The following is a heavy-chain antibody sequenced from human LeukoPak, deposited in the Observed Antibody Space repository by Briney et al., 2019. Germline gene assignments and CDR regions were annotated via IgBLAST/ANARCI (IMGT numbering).Heavy chain of an antibody. V-gene: IGHV4-31*03. J-gene: IGHJ4*02. D-gene: IGHD5-12*01. CDR2: IYYSGST. CDR3: ARVGGRGYSGYPLVDY. Sequence: SETLSLTCTVSGGSISSGGYYWSWIRQHPGKGLEWIGYIYYSGSTYYNPSLKSRVTISVDTSKNQFSLKLSSVTAADTAVYYCARVGGRGYSGYPLVDYWGQGTLVTVSS. CDR1: GGSISSGGYY.